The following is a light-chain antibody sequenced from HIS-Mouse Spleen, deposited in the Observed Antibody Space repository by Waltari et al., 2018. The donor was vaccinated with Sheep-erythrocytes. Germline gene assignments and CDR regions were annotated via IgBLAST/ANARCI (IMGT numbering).Light chain of an antibody. CDR3: CSYAGSSTYVV. Sequence: QAVLTQPSSLSASPGASASLTCTLRSGINVGTYRIYWYQQKPGSPPQYLLRYKSDSDKRQGSGVPSRFSGYKDASANAGILLISGLQAEDEADYYCCSYAGSSTYVVFGGGTKLTVL. J-gene: IGLJ2*01. V-gene: IGLV5-45*03. CDR2: YKSDSDK. CDR1: SGINVGTYR.